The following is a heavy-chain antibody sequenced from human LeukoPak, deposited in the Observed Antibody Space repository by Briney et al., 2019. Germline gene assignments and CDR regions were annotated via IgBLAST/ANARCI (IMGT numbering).Heavy chain of an antibody. V-gene: IGHV6-1*01. CDR2: TYYRSKWYN. CDR3: ARDESAAAHYYYYYGMDV. Sequence: SQTLSLTCAISGDSVSSNSAAWNWIRQSPSRGLEWLGRTYYRSKWYNDYAVSVKSRITINPDTSKNQFSLQLNSVTPEDTAVYYCARDESAAAHYYYYYGMDVWGKGTTVTVSS. D-gene: IGHD6-13*01. CDR1: GDSVSSNSAA. J-gene: IGHJ6*04.